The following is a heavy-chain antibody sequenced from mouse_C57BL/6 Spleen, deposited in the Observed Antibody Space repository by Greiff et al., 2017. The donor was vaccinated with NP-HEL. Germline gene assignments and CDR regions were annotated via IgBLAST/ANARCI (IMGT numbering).Heavy chain of an antibody. D-gene: IGHD2-5*01. J-gene: IGHJ2*01. CDR1: GFTFSSYA. CDR2: ISSGGDYI. CDR3: TRGSNYPRRYYFDY. Sequence: EVQGVESGEGLVKPGGSLKLSCAASGFTFSSYAMSWVRQTPEKRLEWVAYISSGGDYIYYADTVKGRFTISRDNARNTLYLQMSSLKSEDTAMYYCTRGSNYPRRYYFDYWGQGTTLTVSS. V-gene: IGHV5-9-1*02.